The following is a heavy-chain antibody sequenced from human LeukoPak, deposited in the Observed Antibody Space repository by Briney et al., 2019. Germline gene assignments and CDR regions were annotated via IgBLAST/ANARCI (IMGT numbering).Heavy chain of an antibody. D-gene: IGHD6-19*01. Sequence: ASVKVSCKASGYTFTGYYMPWVRQAPGQGLEWMGWINPNSGGTNYAQKFQGRVTMTRDTSISTAYMELSRLRSDDTAVYYCAREKGEQWLGTLDYWGQGTLVTVSS. CDR3: AREKGEQWLGTLDY. CDR2: INPNSGGT. V-gene: IGHV1-2*02. J-gene: IGHJ4*02. CDR1: GYTFTGYY.